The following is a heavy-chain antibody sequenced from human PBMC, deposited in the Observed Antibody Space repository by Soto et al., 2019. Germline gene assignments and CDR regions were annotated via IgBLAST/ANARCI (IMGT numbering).Heavy chain of an antibody. D-gene: IGHD4-4*01. CDR3: ARAKSNSQNFDH. CDR2: IYYSGST. CDR1: GDSMGSYY. V-gene: IGHV4-59*01. J-gene: IGHJ4*02. Sequence: SETLSLTCTVSGDSMGSYYWSWIRQPPGKGLEWIGYIYYSGSTTYNPSLRSRVTMSVDTSKNQFSLRLSSVTAADTDVYYCARAKSNSQNFDHWGQGSQVTVSS.